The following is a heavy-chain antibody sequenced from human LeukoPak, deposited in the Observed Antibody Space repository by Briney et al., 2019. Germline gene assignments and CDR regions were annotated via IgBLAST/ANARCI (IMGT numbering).Heavy chain of an antibody. D-gene: IGHD6-13*01. Sequence: PGGSLTLSCTASGFTVSNNYMSWGRQAPGKGLEWVSVIYSGGSTYYADSVKGRFTISRDNSKNTLYLQMNNLRAEDTDVYHCARLMSSSWYDMCDYWGQGTLVTVSS. J-gene: IGHJ4*02. CDR3: ARLMSSSWYDMCDY. CDR2: IYSGGST. V-gene: IGHV3-53*01. CDR1: GFTVSNNY.